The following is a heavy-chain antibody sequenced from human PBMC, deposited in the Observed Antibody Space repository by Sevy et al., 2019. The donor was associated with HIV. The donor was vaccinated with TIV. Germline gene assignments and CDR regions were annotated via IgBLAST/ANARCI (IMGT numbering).Heavy chain of an antibody. V-gene: IGHV1-24*01. J-gene: IGHJ6*02. Sequence: ASVKVSCKVSGYTLIKLPMHWVRQAPGKGLEWMGGFDPEDGETIYAQKFQGRVTMTEDTSTDTAYMELSSLRSDDTAVDYCATLDFWSDYPLYGTDVWGQGTTVTVSS. CDR3: ATLDFWSDYPLYGTDV. CDR2: FDPEDGET. CDR1: GYTLIKLP. D-gene: IGHD3-3*01.